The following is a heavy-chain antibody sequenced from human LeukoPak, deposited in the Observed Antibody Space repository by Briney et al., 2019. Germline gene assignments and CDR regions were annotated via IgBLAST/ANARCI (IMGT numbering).Heavy chain of an antibody. CDR2: ISGSGGST. Sequence: GGSLRLSCAASGFTVGSNYMSWVRQAPGKGLEWVSGISGSGGSTYYADSVKGRFTISRDNSKNTLYLQMNSLRAEDTAVYYCAKDEVVGTIDWFDPWGQGTLVTVSS. D-gene: IGHD1-26*01. CDR1: GFTVGSNY. CDR3: AKDEVVGTIDWFDP. J-gene: IGHJ5*02. V-gene: IGHV3-23*01.